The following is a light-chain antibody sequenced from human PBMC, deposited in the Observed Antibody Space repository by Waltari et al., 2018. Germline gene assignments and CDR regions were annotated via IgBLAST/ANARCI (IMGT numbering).Light chain of an antibody. V-gene: IGKV3-20*01. CDR2: GAS. Sequence: EIVLTQSLGTLSVSPGARVTVSCRASQTITGSWLTWYHQKPGQSPRLLISGASNRAPGIPDRFSGSGSGTDFTLTISRLEPEDSAVYYCQQYDGSVVTFGGGTKVEIK. CDR3: QQYDGSVVT. J-gene: IGKJ4*01. CDR1: QTITGSW.